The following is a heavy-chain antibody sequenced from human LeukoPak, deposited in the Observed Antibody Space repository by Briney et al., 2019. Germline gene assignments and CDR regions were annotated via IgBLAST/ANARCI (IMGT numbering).Heavy chain of an antibody. CDR3: AKESSGYDFDY. D-gene: IGHD5-12*01. Sequence: GGSLRLSCAASGFTLRSYDMSWVRQAPGKGLEWVAATSGSGVNSYYADSVRGRFTISRDNSQNTLYLQMDSLRAEDTALYYCAKESSGYDFDYWGQGTLVTVSS. J-gene: IGHJ4*02. V-gene: IGHV3-23*01. CDR2: TSGSGVNS. CDR1: GFTLRSYD.